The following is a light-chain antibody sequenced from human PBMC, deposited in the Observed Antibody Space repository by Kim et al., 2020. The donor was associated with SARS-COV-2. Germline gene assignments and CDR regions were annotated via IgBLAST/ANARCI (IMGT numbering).Light chain of an antibody. J-gene: IGKJ2*01. CDR2: GAS. CDR1: QIVSSN. CDR3: QQHNNWPPYT. V-gene: IGKV3-15*01. Sequence: VSPGERATLSCRASQIVSSNLAWFQQKPGQAPRLRIYGASTRATGVPARFSGSGSGTDFTLTISSLQSEDFAVYYCQQHNNWPPYTFGQGTKLEI.